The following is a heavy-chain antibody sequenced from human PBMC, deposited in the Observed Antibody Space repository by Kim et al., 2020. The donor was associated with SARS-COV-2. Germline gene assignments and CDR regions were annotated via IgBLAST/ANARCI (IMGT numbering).Heavy chain of an antibody. CDR3: ARDYYDSSGNDAFDI. Sequence: QRFHGRVTMTRDTSTSTVYMELSSLRSEDTAVYYCARDYYDSSGNDAFDIWGQGTMVTVSS. J-gene: IGHJ3*02. V-gene: IGHV1-46*01. D-gene: IGHD3-22*01.